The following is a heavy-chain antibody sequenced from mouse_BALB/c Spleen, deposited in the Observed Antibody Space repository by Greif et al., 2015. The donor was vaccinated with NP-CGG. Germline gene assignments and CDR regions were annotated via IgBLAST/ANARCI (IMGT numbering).Heavy chain of an antibody. Sequence: EVKLVESGGGLVKPGGSLKLSCAASGFTFSSYAMSCVRQTPEKRLEWVATISSGGSYTYYPDSVKGRFTISRDNAKNXLYLQMSSLRSEDTAMYYCARHGNYDYWGQGTTLTVSS. CDR2: ISSGGSYT. CDR3: ARHGNYDY. CDR1: GFTFSSYA. J-gene: IGHJ2*01. V-gene: IGHV5-9-3*01. D-gene: IGHD1-1*02.